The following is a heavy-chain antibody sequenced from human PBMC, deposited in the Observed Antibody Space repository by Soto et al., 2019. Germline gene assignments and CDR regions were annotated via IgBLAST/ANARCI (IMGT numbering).Heavy chain of an antibody. V-gene: IGHV1-46*01. CDR3: ASSVLRFLEWFTTFDY. J-gene: IGHJ4*02. CDR2: INPSGGST. D-gene: IGHD3-3*01. Sequence: ASVKVSCKASGYTFTSYYMHWVRQAPGQGLEWMGIINPSGGSTSYAQKFQGRVTMTRDTSTSTVYMELSSLRSEDTAVYYCASSVLRFLEWFTTFDYWGQGTLVTVSS. CDR1: GYTFTSYY.